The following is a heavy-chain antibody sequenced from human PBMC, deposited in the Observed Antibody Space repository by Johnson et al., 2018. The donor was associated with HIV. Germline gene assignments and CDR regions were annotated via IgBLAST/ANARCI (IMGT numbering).Heavy chain of an antibody. J-gene: IGHJ3*02. D-gene: IGHD5-18*01. Sequence: VQLVESGGGVVQPGRSLRLSCAASGFTFSSYAMHWVRQAPGKGLEWVAVISYDGSNKYYADSVKGRFTISRDNSKNTLYLQMNSLRAEDTAVYYCAKDKVDTAMVCDAFDIWGQGTMVTVSS. V-gene: IGHV3-30-3*01. CDR1: GFTFSSYA. CDR3: AKDKVDTAMVCDAFDI. CDR2: ISYDGSNK.